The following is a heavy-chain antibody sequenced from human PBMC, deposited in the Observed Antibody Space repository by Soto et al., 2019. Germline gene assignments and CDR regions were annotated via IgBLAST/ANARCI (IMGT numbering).Heavy chain of an antibody. D-gene: IGHD1-26*01. Sequence: GASVKVSCKASGGTFSRYAISWVRQAPGQGLEWMGGIIPIFGTANYAQKFQGRVTITADETTSTAYMERSSLGFEDTAVYYCARAIVGPTTTGWLDSWGQGTLVTVSS. CDR1: GGTFSRYA. J-gene: IGHJ5*01. V-gene: IGHV1-69*13. CDR3: ARAIVGPTTTGWLDS. CDR2: IIPIFGTA.